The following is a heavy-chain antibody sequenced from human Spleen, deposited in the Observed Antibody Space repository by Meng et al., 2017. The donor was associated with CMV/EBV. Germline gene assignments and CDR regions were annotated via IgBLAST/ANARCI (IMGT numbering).Heavy chain of an antibody. CDR1: GFTFSSHW. Sequence: GESLKISCAASGFTFSSHWMTWVRQAPGKGLEWVANINQDGSQKNYVDSVKGRFTISRDKSRLFLRMDTLRPEDSGVYHCARSTYYGSGSHYDYWYGMDVWGQGTTVTVSS. D-gene: IGHD3-10*01. J-gene: IGHJ6*02. CDR2: INQDGSQK. CDR3: ARSTYYGSGSHYDYWYGMDV. V-gene: IGHV3-7*01.